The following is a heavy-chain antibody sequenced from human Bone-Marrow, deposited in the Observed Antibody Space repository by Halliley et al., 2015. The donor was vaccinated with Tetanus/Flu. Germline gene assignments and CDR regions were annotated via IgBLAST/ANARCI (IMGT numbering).Heavy chain of an antibody. CDR2: ISSSGTT. J-gene: IGHJ4*02. D-gene: IGHD2-15*01. CDR3: ARGYGVGYYCLAY. CDR1: GGSINSGGFY. V-gene: IGHV4-31*01. Sequence: TLSLTCTVSGGSINSGGFYWSWIRQHPGKGLEWIGYISSSGTTYYNPSLKSPVTVSVDTSKNQFSLKLTSVTAADTAVYYCARGYGVGYYCLAYWGQGTLVPVSS.